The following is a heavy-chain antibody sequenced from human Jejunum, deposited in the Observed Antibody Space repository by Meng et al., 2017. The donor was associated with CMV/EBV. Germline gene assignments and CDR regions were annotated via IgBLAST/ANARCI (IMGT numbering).Heavy chain of an antibody. CDR2: INWNGVST. CDR1: GFTFDDYA. CDR3: ARDGYYSGAYFIEY. D-gene: IGHD3-10*01. Sequence: SGFTFDDYAMTWVRQAPGKGLEWVSGINWNGVSTGYADSVKGRFTISRDNAKNSLFLQMNSLRAEDTALYYCARDGYYSGAYFIEYWGQGILVTVSS. V-gene: IGHV3-20*03. J-gene: IGHJ4*02.